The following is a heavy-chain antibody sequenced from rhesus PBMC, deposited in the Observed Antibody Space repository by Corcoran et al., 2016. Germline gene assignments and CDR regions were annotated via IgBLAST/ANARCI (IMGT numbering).Heavy chain of an antibody. Sequence: QVQLQESGPGVVKPSETLSLTCAVSGGSISDRYRWSWIRKPPGKGLEGIGYIYSSSTSTNDNPSLKSRVTISKDTSKCQFSLKLSSVTAADTAVYYCARDRGYSYSLDYWGQGVLVTVSS. J-gene: IGHJ4*01. CDR3: ARDRGYSYSLDY. V-gene: IGHV4S10*01. CDR1: GGSISDRYR. D-gene: IGHD5-12*01. CDR2: IYSSSTST.